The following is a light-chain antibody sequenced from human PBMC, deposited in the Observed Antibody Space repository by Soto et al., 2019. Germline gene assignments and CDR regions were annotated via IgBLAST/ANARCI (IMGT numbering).Light chain of an antibody. CDR1: QSVSSN. V-gene: IGKV3-15*01. J-gene: IGKJ2*02. CDR2: GAS. CDR3: QQYDNWCT. Sequence: EIVMTQSPATLSVSPGERATLSCRASQSVSSNLAWYQQKPGQAPRLLIYGASTRATGIPVRFTGSGSGTEFTLTISSLQSEDFAVYYCQQYDNWCTFGQGTKLEIK.